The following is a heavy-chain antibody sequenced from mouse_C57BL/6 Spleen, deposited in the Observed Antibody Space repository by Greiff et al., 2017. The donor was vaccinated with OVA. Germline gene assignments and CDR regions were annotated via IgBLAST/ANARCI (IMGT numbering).Heavy chain of an antibody. J-gene: IGHJ4*01. D-gene: IGHD2-10*02. V-gene: IGHV5-4*01. CDR1: GFTFSSYA. CDR3: ARERGPSARGAMDY. Sequence: VQLKESGGGLVKPGGSLKLSCAASGFTFSSYAMSWVRQTPEKRLEWVATISDGGSYTYYPDNVKGRFTISRDNAKNNLYLQMSHLKSEDTAMYYCARERGPSARGAMDYWGQGTSVTVSS. CDR2: ISDGGSYT.